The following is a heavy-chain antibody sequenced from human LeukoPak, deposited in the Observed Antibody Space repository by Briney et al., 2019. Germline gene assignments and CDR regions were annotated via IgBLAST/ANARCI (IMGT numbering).Heavy chain of an antibody. CDR2: LSFDGSQM. CDR3: AKHRTARFDY. D-gene: IGHD6-6*01. CDR1: GFAFSSSA. Sequence: GGSLRLSCAASGFAFSSSAMHWVRQSPGKGLEWLAILSFDGSQMYYADSMKGRFTLSRDNSKNTLYLQMNSLRAEDTAVYYCAKHRTARFDYWGQGTLVTVSS. V-gene: IGHV3-33*05. J-gene: IGHJ4*02.